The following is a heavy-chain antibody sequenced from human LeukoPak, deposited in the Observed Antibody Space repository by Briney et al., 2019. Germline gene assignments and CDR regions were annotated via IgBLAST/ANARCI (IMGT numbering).Heavy chain of an antibody. CDR1: GYTFTSYA. J-gene: IGHJ4*02. CDR3: ARGGDKLDY. D-gene: IGHD3-16*01. Sequence: ASVKVSCKASGYTFTSYAINWVRQAPGLGLEWMGWINTYNGITNYAQKLQGRVTMTTDTSTSTAYMELRSLRSDDTAVYYCARGGDKLDYWGQGTLVTVSS. CDR2: INTYNGIT. V-gene: IGHV1-18*01.